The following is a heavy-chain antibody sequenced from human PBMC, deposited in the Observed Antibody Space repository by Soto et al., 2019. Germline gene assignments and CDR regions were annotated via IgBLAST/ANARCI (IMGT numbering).Heavy chain of an antibody. D-gene: IGHD3-10*01. V-gene: IGHV3-48*02. CDR3: ARAGSPLLQTGMDA. Sequence: EVQLVESGGGLKQPGGSLRLSCAASGFTFRSYSMNWVRQAPGKGLEWVSYISSSNRTINYADSVKGRFIISRDNAENSLELQMLRLRDEDTAVYYCARAGSPLLQTGMDARCQGAAVTVAS. CDR2: ISSSNRTI. J-gene: IGHJ6*02. CDR1: GFTFRSYS.